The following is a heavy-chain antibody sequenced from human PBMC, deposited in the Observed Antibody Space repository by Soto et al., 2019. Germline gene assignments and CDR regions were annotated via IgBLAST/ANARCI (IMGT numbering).Heavy chain of an antibody. CDR3: ARGPLCGVPDYYYGMDV. D-gene: IGHD2-21*01. CDR1: GGSISSGGYS. J-gene: IGHJ6*02. CDR2: IYHSGST. Sequence: QLQLQESGSGLVKPSQTLSLTCAVSGGSISSGGYSWSWIRQPPGKGLEWIGYIYHSGSTYYNPSFKSRVTISVDRSKNQLSLKLSSVTAVDTAVYYCARGPLCGVPDYYYGMDVWGQGTTVTVSS. V-gene: IGHV4-30-2*01.